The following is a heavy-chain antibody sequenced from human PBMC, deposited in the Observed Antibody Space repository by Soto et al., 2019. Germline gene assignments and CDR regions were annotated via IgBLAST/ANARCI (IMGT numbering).Heavy chain of an antibody. CDR3: ARQSQQLYHDAFDI. CDR1: GFTVSSNY. CDR2: IYSGGST. D-gene: IGHD6-13*01. J-gene: IGHJ3*02. V-gene: IGHV3-53*04. Sequence: GGSLRLSCAASGFTVSSNYMSWVRQAPGKGLEWVSVIYSGGSTYCADSVKGRFTISRHNSKNTLYLQMNSLRAEDTAVYYCARQSQQLYHDAFDIWGQGTMVTVSS.